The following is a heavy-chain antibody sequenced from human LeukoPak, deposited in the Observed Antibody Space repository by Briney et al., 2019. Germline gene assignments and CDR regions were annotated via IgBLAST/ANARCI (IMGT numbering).Heavy chain of an antibody. Sequence: SETLSLTCTVSTGSISSYYWSWIRQPAGKGLEWIGRFYVSGSTNYNPSLQSRVTISVDTSKNQFSLKLSSVTAADTAVYYCARAGSYDILTGYYPFDAFDIWGQGTMVTVSS. J-gene: IGHJ3*02. CDR3: ARAGSYDILTGYYPFDAFDI. D-gene: IGHD3-9*01. CDR2: FYVSGST. CDR1: TGSISSYY. V-gene: IGHV4-4*07.